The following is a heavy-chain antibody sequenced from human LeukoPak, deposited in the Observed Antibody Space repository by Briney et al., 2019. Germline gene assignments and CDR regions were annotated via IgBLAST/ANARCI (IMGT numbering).Heavy chain of an antibody. CDR2: IYYSGST. CDR3: ARPGFPHPVAVNPLDY. D-gene: IGHD6-19*01. J-gene: IGHJ4*02. Sequence: SETLSLTCTVSGGSISSYYWSWIRQPPGKGLEWIGYIYYSGSTNYNPSLKSRVTISVDTSKNQFSLKLSSVTAADTAVYYCARPGFPHPVAVNPLDYWGQGTLVTVST. CDR1: GGSISSYY. V-gene: IGHV4-59*08.